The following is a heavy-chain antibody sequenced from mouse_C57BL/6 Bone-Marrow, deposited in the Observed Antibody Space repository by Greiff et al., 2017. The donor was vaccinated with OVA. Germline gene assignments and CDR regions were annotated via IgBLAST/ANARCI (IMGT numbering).Heavy chain of an antibody. CDR1: GYTFTSYW. Sequence: VQLQESGAELVKPGASVKLSCKASGYTFTSYWMHWVKQRPGQGLEWIGMIHPNSGSTNYNEKFKSKATLTVDKSSSTAYMQLSSLTSEDSAVYYCARRGHYYGSNYAMDYWGQGTSVTVSS. J-gene: IGHJ4*01. D-gene: IGHD1-1*01. CDR3: ARRGHYYGSNYAMDY. CDR2: IHPNSGST. V-gene: IGHV1-64*01.